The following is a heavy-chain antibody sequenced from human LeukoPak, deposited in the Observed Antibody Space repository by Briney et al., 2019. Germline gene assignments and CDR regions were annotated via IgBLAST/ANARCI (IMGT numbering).Heavy chain of an antibody. CDR1: GFTFDDYG. J-gene: IGHJ6*02. CDR3: ARIMGGGYPNYGMDV. D-gene: IGHD3-22*01. Sequence: LTGGSLRLSCAASGFTFDDYGMSWVRQAPGKGLEWVSGINWNGGRTGYADSVKGRFTISRDNAKNSLYLQMNSLRAEDTALYHCARIMGGGYPNYGMDVWGQGTTVTVSS. CDR2: INWNGGRT. V-gene: IGHV3-20*01.